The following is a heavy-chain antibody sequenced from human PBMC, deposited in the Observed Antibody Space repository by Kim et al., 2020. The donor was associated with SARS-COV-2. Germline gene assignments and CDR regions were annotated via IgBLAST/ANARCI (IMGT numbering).Heavy chain of an antibody. CDR2: MNPNSGNT. CDR3: ARGRELLWFGELLDAFDI. J-gene: IGHJ3*02. V-gene: IGHV1-8*01. D-gene: IGHD3-10*01. CDR1: GYTFTSYD. Sequence: ASVKVSCKASGYTFTSYDINWVRQATGQGLEWMGWMNPNSGNTGYAQKFQGRVTMTRNTSISTAYMELSSLRSEDTAVYYCARGRELLWFGELLDAFDIWGQGTMVTVSS.